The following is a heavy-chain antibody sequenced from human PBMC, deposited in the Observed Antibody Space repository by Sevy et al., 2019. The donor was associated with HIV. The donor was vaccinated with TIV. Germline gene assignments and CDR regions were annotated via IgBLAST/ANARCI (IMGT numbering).Heavy chain of an antibody. CDR2: MNPNSGKT. Sequence: ASVKVSGKASGYTFTNYEINWVRQATGQGLEWMGWMNPNSGKTGNAPQLHVKVTMTRNTSLNIAYMELSSLRSDDTAVYSCARDEQRPYYYGSGNMGHWGQGTLVTVSS. J-gene: IGHJ4*02. CDR3: ARDEQRPYYYGSGNMGH. D-gene: IGHD3-10*01. V-gene: IGHV1-8*01. CDR1: GYTFTNYE.